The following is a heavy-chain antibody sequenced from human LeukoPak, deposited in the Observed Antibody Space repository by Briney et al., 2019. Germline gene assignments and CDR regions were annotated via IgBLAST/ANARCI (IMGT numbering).Heavy chain of an antibody. CDR1: GYTFTAYY. D-gene: IGHD3-10*01. V-gene: IGHV1-2*02. Sequence: GASVKVSCKASGYTFTAYYMHWVRQAPGQGLEWMGWINPSSGGTNYAQKFQGRVIMTRDTSISTAYMELSRLRSDDTAVYYCASPSNYGSGGQLNYWGQGTLVTVSS. CDR2: INPSSGGT. J-gene: IGHJ4*02. CDR3: ASPSNYGSGGQLNY.